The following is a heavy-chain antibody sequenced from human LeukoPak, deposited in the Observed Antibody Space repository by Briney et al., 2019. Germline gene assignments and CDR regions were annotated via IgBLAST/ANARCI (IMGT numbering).Heavy chain of an antibody. CDR2: ISGSGGST. V-gene: IGHV3-23*01. D-gene: IGHD1-14*01. Sequence: PGGSLRLSCAASGFTFSSYAMSWVRRAPGKGLEWVSSISGSGGSTYSADSVKGRFTISRDNSKNTLYLQLNSLRAEDTAVYYCAKLSGIIPDYWGQGPLVTVSS. CDR1: GFTFSSYA. J-gene: IGHJ4*02. CDR3: AKLSGIIPDY.